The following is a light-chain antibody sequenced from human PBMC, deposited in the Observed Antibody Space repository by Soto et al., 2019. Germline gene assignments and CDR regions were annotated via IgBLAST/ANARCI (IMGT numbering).Light chain of an antibody. CDR3: SSYAGKVS. CDR1: SSDVGGNKY. J-gene: IGLJ2*01. V-gene: IGLV2-8*01. Sequence: QSALTQPSSASGSLGQSITISCTGTSSDVGGNKYVSWYQQHPGKAPKLMIYDVTKRPSGVPDRFSGSKSGNTASLTVSGLQAEDEADYYCSSYAGKVSFGGGTKLTVL. CDR2: DVT.